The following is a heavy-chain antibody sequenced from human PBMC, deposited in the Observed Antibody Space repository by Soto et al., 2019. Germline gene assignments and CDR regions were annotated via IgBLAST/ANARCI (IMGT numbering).Heavy chain of an antibody. CDR2: IIPISGTT. J-gene: IGHJ4*02. Sequence: QVQLVQSGSEVKKPGSSVKVSCKASGGTFNTYTFNWVRQVPGQGLEWMGGIIPISGTTNYAQELQGRVTLTADESTSTVYMELRNLKSEDTAVYYCAREEGYYDGSGYYYGYHFFLFWGQGALVTVSS. CDR1: GGTFNTYT. CDR3: AREEGYYDGSGYYYGYHFFLF. D-gene: IGHD3-22*01. V-gene: IGHV1-69*01.